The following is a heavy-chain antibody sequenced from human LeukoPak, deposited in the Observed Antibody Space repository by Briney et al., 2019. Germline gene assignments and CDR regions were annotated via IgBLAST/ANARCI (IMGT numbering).Heavy chain of an antibody. CDR2: INSDGSWT. J-gene: IGHJ4*02. Sequence: GGSLRLSCAPSGNYWMHWVRQAPGKGLVWVSHINSDGSWTSYADSVKGRFTISKDNAKNTVYLQMNNLRAEDTAVYYCVSFYETYWGRGTLVTVSS. CDR3: VSFYETY. CDR1: GNYW. V-gene: IGHV3-74*01. D-gene: IGHD2-2*01.